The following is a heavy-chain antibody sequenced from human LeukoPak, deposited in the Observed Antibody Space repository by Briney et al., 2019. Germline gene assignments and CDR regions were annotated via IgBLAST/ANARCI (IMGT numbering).Heavy chain of an antibody. D-gene: IGHD6-19*01. Sequence: SETLSLTCTVSGGSISSGDYYWSWIRQPPGKGLEWIGYIYYSGSTYYNPSLKSRVTISVDTSKNQFSLELSSVTAADTAVYYCASIAVAGTAFGYWGQGTLVTVSS. CDR2: IYYSGST. J-gene: IGHJ4*02. CDR3: ASIAVAGTAFGY. V-gene: IGHV4-30-4*01. CDR1: GGSISSGDYY.